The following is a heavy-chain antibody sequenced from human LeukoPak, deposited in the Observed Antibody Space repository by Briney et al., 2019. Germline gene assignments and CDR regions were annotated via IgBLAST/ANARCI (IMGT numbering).Heavy chain of an antibody. CDR1: GFTFSSYA. CDR3: AREEVWFGEYYFDY. J-gene: IGHJ4*02. Sequence: GSLRPSCAASGFTFSSYAMHWVRQAPGKGLEWVAVISYDGSNKYYADSVKGRFTISRDNSKNTLYLQMNSLRAEDTAVYYCAREEVWFGEYYFDYWGQGTLVTVSS. D-gene: IGHD3-10*01. CDR2: ISYDGSNK. V-gene: IGHV3-30-3*01.